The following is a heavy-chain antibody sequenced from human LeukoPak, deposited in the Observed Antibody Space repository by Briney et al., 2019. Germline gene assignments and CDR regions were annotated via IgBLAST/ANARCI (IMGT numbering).Heavy chain of an antibody. V-gene: IGHV4-59*01. CDR2: IYYTGST. CDR3: ARGAGWYQF. D-gene: IGHD6-19*01. Sequence: SETLSLTCTVSGDSISSYYWSWIRQPPGKGLEWIGYIYYTGSTNYNPSLKNRVTISVDTSRNQFSLKMSSVTAADTAVYYCARGAGWYQFWGQGTLVTVSS. J-gene: IGHJ4*02. CDR1: GDSISSYY.